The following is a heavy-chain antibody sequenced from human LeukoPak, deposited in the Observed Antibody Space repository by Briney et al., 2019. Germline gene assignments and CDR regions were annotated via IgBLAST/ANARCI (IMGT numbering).Heavy chain of an antibody. CDR2: VHPDGGNT. Sequence: ASVKVSCKTSGYPFTTWEINWVRQAAGQGLEWMGWVHPDGGNTAYAQNFQGRVTMTRDTSISTAYMELSGLRSDDTAVYFCARGPRNDPWGQGTLVTVSS. J-gene: IGHJ5*02. V-gene: IGHV1-8*01. D-gene: IGHD1-14*01. CDR1: GYPFTTWE. CDR3: ARGPRNDP.